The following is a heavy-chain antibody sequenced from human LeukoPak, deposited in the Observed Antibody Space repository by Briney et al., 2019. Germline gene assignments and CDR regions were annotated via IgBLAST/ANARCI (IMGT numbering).Heavy chain of an antibody. V-gene: IGHV3-30*18. J-gene: IGHJ3*02. CDR2: ISYDGSNK. CDR3: AKARRDYLGSGIDAFDI. D-gene: IGHD3-10*01. CDR1: GFTFSSYG. Sequence: PGRSLRLSCAASGFTFSSYGMHWVRQAPGKGLEWVAVISYDGSNKYYADSVKGRFTISRDNAKNSAFLQMNSLRLEDTALYYCAKARRDYLGSGIDAFDIWGQGTMVTVSS.